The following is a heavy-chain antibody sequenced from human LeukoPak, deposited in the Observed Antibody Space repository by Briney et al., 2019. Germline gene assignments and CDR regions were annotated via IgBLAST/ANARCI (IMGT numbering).Heavy chain of an antibody. J-gene: IGHJ3*02. CDR1: GXSISSYY. V-gene: IGHV4-59*01. D-gene: IGHD1-26*01. Sequence: SETLSLTCTVSGXSISSYYWSWIRQPPGKGLEWIGYIYYSGSTNYNPSLKSRVTISVDTSKNQFSLKLSSVTAADTAVYCCARDGGGGGSHAFDIWGQGTMVTVSS. CDR2: IYYSGST. CDR3: ARDGGGGGSHAFDI.